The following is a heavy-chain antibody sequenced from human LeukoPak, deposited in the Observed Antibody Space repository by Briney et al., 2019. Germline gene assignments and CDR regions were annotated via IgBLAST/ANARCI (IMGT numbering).Heavy chain of an antibody. V-gene: IGHV3-23*01. J-gene: IGHJ3*02. CDR1: GFTFSTCA. CDR2: ISGSGSKP. CDR3: VKEPRGYSFSFDI. D-gene: IGHD5-18*01. Sequence: GGSLRLSCAASGFTFSTCAINWVRQAPGKGLEWVSAISGSGSKPFYADSVKGRFTISRDNPKNTLYLQMNSLRPEDTAVYYCVKEPRGYSFSFDIWGQGTMVTVSS.